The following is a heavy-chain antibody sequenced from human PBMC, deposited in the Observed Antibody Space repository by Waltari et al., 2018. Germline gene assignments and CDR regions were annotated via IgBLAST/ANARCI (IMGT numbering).Heavy chain of an antibody. J-gene: IGHJ6*02. D-gene: IGHD3-3*01. CDR1: GASIRSGGYY. CDR2: IYHSVST. CDR3: ARGILGATANSYYRHGMDV. Sequence: QVQLQESGPGLVTPSQTLSLTCSVSGASIRSGGYYWTWIRPHPGKDLEWVGVIYHSVSTSHNPSLKNRVTMESDTSKNEFSLRLTSMTAADTAVYYCARGILGATANSYYRHGMDVWGQGTAVTVSS. V-gene: IGHV4-31*03.